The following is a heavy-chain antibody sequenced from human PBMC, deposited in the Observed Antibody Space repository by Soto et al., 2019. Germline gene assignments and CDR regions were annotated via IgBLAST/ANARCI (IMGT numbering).Heavy chain of an antibody. Sequence: QVQLVQSGAEVKKPGSSVKVSCKASGGFFSSPTISWVRQAPGQGLEWMGRIIPILDIVNYAQKFQGRVTIIADKSTSTAYMELSSLRSEDTAVYYCAREVGSYVLSAFDIWGQGTMVTVSS. CDR1: GGFFSSPT. CDR2: IIPILDIV. CDR3: AREVGSYVLSAFDI. V-gene: IGHV1-69*08. J-gene: IGHJ3*02. D-gene: IGHD1-26*01.